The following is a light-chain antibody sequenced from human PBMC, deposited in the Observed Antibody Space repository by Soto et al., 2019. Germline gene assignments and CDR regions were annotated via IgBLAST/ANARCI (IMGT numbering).Light chain of an antibody. Sequence: QLVLTQPPSASGAPGQGISISCSGSSSNIGGNSVSWYRQVPGTAPKLLIFSNHQRTSGVPDLFSGSKSGTSASLAISGLQSEDEADYYCSTWDDSLRGLVFGGGTTLT. CDR2: SNH. V-gene: IGLV1-44*01. CDR1: SSNIGGNS. CDR3: STWDDSLRGLV. J-gene: IGLJ2*01.